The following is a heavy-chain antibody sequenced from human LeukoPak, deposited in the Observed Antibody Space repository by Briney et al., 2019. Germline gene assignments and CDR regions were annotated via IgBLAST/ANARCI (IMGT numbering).Heavy chain of an antibody. D-gene: IGHD3-10*01. V-gene: IGHV4-38-2*01. CDR1: GYSISSGYY. Sequence: SETLSLTCAVSGYSISSGYYWGWIRQPPGLGLEWIGSIYYTGSTYYNPSLKSRVTISVDTSKNQFSLGLSSVTAADTAVYYCARTSYGSGSYVDYWGQGTLVTVSS. CDR2: IYYTGST. J-gene: IGHJ4*02. CDR3: ARTSYGSGSYVDY.